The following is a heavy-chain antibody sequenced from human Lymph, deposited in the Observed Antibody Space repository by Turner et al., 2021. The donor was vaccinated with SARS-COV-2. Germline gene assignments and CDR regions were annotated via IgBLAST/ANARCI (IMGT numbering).Heavy chain of an antibody. CDR2: ISGSGGST. CDR1: GFTFSSYA. Sequence: EVQLLESGGGLVQPGGSLRLSCAASGFTFSSYAMSWVRQAPGKGLEWVSTISGSGGSTYHADSVKGRFTISRDNSKNTLCLQMNSLRAEDTAVYYCAKDPNWYVLSAVDYWGQGTLVTVSS. D-gene: IGHD1-1*01. J-gene: IGHJ4*02. CDR3: AKDPNWYVLSAVDY. V-gene: IGHV3-23*01.